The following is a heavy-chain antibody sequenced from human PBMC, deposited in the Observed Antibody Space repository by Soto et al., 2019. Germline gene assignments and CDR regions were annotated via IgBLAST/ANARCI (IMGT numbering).Heavy chain of an antibody. CDR1: GGSFSGYY. CDR2: INHSGST. J-gene: IGHJ4*02. CDR3: ARGPYSGYPY. V-gene: IGHV4-34*01. Sequence: SETLSLTCGVYGGSFSGYYWSWIRQPPGKGRECIGEINHSGSTKYNASLKSRVTISVATFKNRLPPKLSSVRAADTAVYYCARGPYSGYPYLGQVTLVTVSS. D-gene: IGHD5-12*01.